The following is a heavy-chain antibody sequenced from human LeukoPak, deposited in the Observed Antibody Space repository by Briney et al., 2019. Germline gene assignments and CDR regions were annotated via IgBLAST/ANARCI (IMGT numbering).Heavy chain of an antibody. J-gene: IGHJ4*02. CDR3: ARAELYSSSWYNY. D-gene: IGHD6-13*01. Sequence: SVKVSCKASGGTFSSYAISWVRQAHGQGLEWMGGIIPIFGTANYAQKFQGRVTITTDESTSTAYMELSSLRSEDTAVYYCARAELYSSSWYNYWGQGTLVTVSS. V-gene: IGHV1-69*05. CDR1: GGTFSSYA. CDR2: IIPIFGTA.